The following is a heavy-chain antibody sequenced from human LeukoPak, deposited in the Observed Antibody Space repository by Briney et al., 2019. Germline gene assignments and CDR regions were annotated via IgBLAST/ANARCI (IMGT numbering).Heavy chain of an antibody. CDR2: ISAQHGQT. D-gene: IGHD2-15*01. V-gene: IGHV1-18*03. J-gene: IGHJ6*03. CDR1: GYSENFYG. Sequence: ASVKVSCKTSGYSENFYGITWVRQVAGQGLEWMGWISAQHGQTEYAPNSQDRVTMTTDTYTNTAYMELRSLRSDDLAVYYCARGRGTSGSNRDFYYYYYMDVWGKGTTVTVSS. CDR3: ARGRGTSGSNRDFYYYYYMDV.